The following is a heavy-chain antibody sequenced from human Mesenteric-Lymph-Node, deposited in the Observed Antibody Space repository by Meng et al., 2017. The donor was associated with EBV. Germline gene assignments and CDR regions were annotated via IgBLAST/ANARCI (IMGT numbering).Heavy chain of an antibody. CDR1: GFSFNSFA. D-gene: IGHD2-8*01. Sequence: EVFLVGSGGGPVKPGGSLRLSCAASGFSFNSFAMNWVRQAPGKGLEWVSFISSSSSNIQYSDSVKGRFTISRDNANNSLFLQMNSLRHEDTAVYYCMRGWSADYWGQGTLVTVSS. CDR3: MRGWSADY. CDR2: ISSSSSNI. V-gene: IGHV3-21*01. J-gene: IGHJ4*02.